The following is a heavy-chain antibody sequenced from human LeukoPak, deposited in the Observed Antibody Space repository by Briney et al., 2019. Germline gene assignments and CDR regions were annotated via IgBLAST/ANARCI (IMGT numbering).Heavy chain of an antibody. CDR2: IYYSGST. J-gene: IGHJ4*02. D-gene: IGHD2-2*01. CDR3: ASLYCSSTSCYDC. V-gene: IGHV4-30-4*01. CDR1: GGSISSGDYY. Sequence: SQTLSLTCTVSGGSISSGDYYWSWIRQPPGKGLEWIGYIYYSGSTYYNPSLKSRVTISVDTSKNQFSLKLSSVTAADTAVYYCASLYCSSTSCYDCWGQGTLVTVSS.